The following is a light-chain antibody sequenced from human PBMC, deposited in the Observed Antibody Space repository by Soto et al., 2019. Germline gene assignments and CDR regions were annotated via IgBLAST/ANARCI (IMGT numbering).Light chain of an antibody. CDR2: EVS. CDR3: SSYTSSDTLV. J-gene: IGLJ3*02. V-gene: IGLV2-14*01. CDR1: SSDVDGYNY. Sequence: QSALTQPASVSGSPGQSITISCTGTSSDVDGYNYVSWYQQHTGKAPKLMIYEVSNRPSRVSNRFSGSKSGITASLTISGLQTEDEADYYCSSYTSSDTLVFGGGTKLTVL.